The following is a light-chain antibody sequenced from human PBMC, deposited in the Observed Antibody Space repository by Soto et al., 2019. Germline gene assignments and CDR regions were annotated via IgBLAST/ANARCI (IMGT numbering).Light chain of an antibody. V-gene: IGLV1-40*01. CDR1: SSNIGAGYD. CDR2: GNG. CDR3: QSYDSAQAV. Sequence: QSVLTQPPSVSGAPGRRVTISCTGSSSNIGAGYDVHWYQQLPGTAPKLLIYGNGNRPSGVPDRFSGSKSGTSASLAITGLQAEDEGDYSCQSYDSAQAVFGTGTKVTV. J-gene: IGLJ1*01.